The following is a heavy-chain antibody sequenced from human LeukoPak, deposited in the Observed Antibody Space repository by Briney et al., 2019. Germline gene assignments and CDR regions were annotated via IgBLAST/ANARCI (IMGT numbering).Heavy chain of an antibody. D-gene: IGHD3-22*01. V-gene: IGHV4-4*07. J-gene: IGHJ4*02. Sequence: SETLSLTCTVSGGSISSYYWSWIRLPAGKGLEWIGRIYTSGSTNYNPSLKSRVTMSVDTSKNQFSLKLSSVTAADTAVYYCARDRGSGYYDSSGSPLFDYWGQGTLVTVSS. CDR1: GGSISSYY. CDR3: ARDRGSGYYDSSGSPLFDY. CDR2: IYTSGST.